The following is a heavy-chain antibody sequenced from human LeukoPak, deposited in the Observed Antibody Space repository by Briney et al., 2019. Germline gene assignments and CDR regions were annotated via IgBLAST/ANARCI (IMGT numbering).Heavy chain of an antibody. V-gene: IGHV4-30-4*01. D-gene: IGHD3-22*01. CDR3: ARKFRYYDSSGYYVDY. CDR2: IYYSGST. CDR1: GGSISSGDYY. Sequence: SETLSVTCTVSGGSISSGDYYWSWIRQPPGKGLEWIGYIYYSGSTYCNPSLKSRITMSVDSSKNQFSLNLSSVTAADTAVYYCARKFRYYDSSGYYVDYWGQGTLVTVSS. J-gene: IGHJ4*02.